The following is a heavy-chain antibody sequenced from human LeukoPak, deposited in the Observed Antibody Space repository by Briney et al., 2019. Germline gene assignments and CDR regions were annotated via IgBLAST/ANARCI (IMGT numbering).Heavy chain of an antibody. Sequence: ASVKVSCKTSGYTFTGYYIHWVRQTPGQGLEWMGWINPSSGDTIYAQKFQGRVTMTRHTSTNTAYMELSRLRSDDTAVYHCARELWSNWFDPWGQGTLVTVSS. J-gene: IGHJ5*02. CDR2: INPSSGDT. D-gene: IGHD5-18*01. CDR1: GYTFTGYY. CDR3: ARELWSNWFDP. V-gene: IGHV1-2*02.